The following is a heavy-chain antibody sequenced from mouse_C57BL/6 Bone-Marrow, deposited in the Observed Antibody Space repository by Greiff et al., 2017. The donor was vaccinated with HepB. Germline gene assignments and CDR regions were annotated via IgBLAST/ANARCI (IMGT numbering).Heavy chain of an antibody. J-gene: IGHJ2*01. Sequence: DVKLVESGGGLVQPGGSMKLSCAASGFTFSDAWMDWVRQSPEKGLEWVAEIRNKANNHATYYAESVKGRFTISRDDSKSSVYLQMNSLRAEDTGIYYCTRRGTTVVANFDYWGQGTTLTVSS. CDR3: TRRGTTVVANFDY. CDR2: IRNKANNHAT. CDR1: GFTFSDAW. V-gene: IGHV6-6*01. D-gene: IGHD1-1*01.